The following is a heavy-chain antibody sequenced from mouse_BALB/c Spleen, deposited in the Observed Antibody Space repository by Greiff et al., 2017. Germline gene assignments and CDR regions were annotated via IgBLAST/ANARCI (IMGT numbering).Heavy chain of an antibody. CDR2: ISNGGGST. CDR3: ARQSYPYYAMDY. Sequence: EVQRVESGGGLVQPGGSLKLSCAASGFTFSSYTMSWVRQTPEKRLEWVAYISNGGGSTYYPDTVKGRFTISRDNAKNTLYLQMSSLKSEDTAMYYCARQSYPYYAMDYWGQGTSVTVSS. CDR1: GFTFSSYT. J-gene: IGHJ4*01. V-gene: IGHV5-12-2*01. D-gene: IGHD2-12*01.